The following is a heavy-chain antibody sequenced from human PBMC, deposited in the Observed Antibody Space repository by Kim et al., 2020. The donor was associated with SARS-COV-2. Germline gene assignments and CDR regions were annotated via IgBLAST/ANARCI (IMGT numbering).Heavy chain of an antibody. D-gene: IGHD6-6*01. J-gene: IGHJ6*02. Sequence: ASVKVSCKASGYTFTSYYMHWVRQAPGQGLEWMGIINPSGGSTSYAQKFQGRVTMTRDTSTSTVYMELSSLRSEDTAVYYCASFEYSSSPENYYYYGMDVWGQGTTVTVSS. CDR3: ASFEYSSSPENYYYYGMDV. V-gene: IGHV1-46*01. CDR1: GYTFTSYY. CDR2: INPSGGST.